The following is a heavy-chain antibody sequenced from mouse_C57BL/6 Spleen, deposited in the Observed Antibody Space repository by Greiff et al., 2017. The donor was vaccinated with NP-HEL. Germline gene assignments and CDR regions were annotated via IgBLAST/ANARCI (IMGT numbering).Heavy chain of an antibody. Sequence: EVKLQESGGGLVKPGGSLKLSCAASGFTFSSYAMSWVRQTPEKRLEWVATISDGGSYTYYPDNVKGRFTISRDNAKNNLYLQMSHLKSEDTAMYYCARERDYDGFRGDYWGQGTSVTVSS. CDR2: ISDGGSYT. J-gene: IGHJ4*01. V-gene: IGHV5-4*01. D-gene: IGHD2-4*01. CDR1: GFTFSSYA. CDR3: ARERDYDGFRGDY.